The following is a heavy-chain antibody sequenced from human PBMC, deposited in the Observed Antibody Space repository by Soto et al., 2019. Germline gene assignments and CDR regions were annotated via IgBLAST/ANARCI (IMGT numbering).Heavy chain of an antibody. D-gene: IGHD2-15*01. CDR1: GFTFRDFT. Sequence: GGSLRLSCIASGFTFRDFTMNWVRQAPGKGLEWVAATFGNGAETFYAASVKGRFTISRDNSKNTLYLQMNSLRAEDTAVYYCAKDSPDIVVVVWGQGTLVTVSS. CDR3: AKDSPDIVVVV. CDR2: TFGNGAET. J-gene: IGHJ4*02. V-gene: IGHV3-23*01.